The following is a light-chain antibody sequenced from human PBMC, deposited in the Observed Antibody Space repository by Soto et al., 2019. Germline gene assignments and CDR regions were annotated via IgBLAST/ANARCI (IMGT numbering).Light chain of an antibody. CDR2: GAS. Sequence: EIVMTQSPATLSVSPGERVTLSCRASQSVSSNLAWYQQKPGQAPRLLIYGASTRATGIPARFSGSGSGTEFTPTISSLQSEDFAVYYCQQYDNWPPFTFGPGTKVDIK. V-gene: IGKV3-15*01. J-gene: IGKJ3*01. CDR1: QSVSSN. CDR3: QQYDNWPPFT.